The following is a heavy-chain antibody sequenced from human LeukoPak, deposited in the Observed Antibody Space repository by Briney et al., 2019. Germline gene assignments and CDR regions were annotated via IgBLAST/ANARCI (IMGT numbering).Heavy chain of an antibody. CDR1: GFTFSSYG. CDR3: AKEGLWSHHDDY. V-gene: IGHV3-30*18. J-gene: IGHJ4*02. Sequence: QPGGSLRLSCAASGFTFSSYGMHWVRQAPGKGLEWVAVISYDGSNKYYADSVKGRFTISRDNSKNTLYLQMNSLRAEDTAVYYCAKEGLWSHHDDYWGQGTLVTVSS. D-gene: IGHD5-18*01. CDR2: ISYDGSNK.